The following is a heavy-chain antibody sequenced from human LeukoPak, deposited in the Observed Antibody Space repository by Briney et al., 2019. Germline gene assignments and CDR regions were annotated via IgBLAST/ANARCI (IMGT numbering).Heavy chain of an antibody. CDR1: GGSFSGYY. CDR2: INHSGST. J-gene: IGHJ3*02. CDR3: ARGIMITFGGAADAFDI. Sequence: PSETLSLTCAVYGGSFSGYYWSWIRQPPGKGLEWIGEINHSGSTNYNPSLKSRVTISVDTSKNQFSLKLSSVTAADTAGYYCARGIMITFGGAADAFDIWGQGTMVTVSS. V-gene: IGHV4-34*01. D-gene: IGHD3-16*01.